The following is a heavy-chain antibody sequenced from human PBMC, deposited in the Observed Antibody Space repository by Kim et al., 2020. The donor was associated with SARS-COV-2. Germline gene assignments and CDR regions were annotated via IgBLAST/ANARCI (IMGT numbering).Heavy chain of an antibody. CDR3: AGVLTSGWSYFDY. D-gene: IGHD6-19*01. Sequence: GGSLRLSCAASGFTFSSYSMNWVRQAPGKGLEWISSISSSGSYIYYADSMKGRFTISRDNARASLYLQMNSLRAEDTAVYYCAGVLTSGWSYFDYWGQGTLVTVSS. CDR2: ISSSGSYI. V-gene: IGHV3-21*01. J-gene: IGHJ4*02. CDR1: GFTFSSYS.